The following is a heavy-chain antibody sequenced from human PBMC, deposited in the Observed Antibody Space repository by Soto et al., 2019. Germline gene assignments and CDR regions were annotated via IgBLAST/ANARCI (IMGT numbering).Heavy chain of an antibody. CDR1: GYSFTSYW. Sequence: GESLKISCNGSGYSFTSYWISWVRQMPGKGLEWMGSIDPSDSYPNYSPSFQGHVTISADKSITTAYLQWSSLKASDTAMYYCARRDWCSGRSCYSGWFDPWGQGTLVTVSS. CDR2: IDPSDSYP. J-gene: IGHJ5*02. V-gene: IGHV5-10-1*01. D-gene: IGHD2-15*01. CDR3: ARRDWCSGRSCYSGWFDP.